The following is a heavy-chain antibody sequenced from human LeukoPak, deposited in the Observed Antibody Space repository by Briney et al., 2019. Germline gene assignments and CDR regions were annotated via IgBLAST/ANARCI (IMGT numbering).Heavy chain of an antibody. V-gene: IGHV1-69*06. CDR1: GGTFSSYA. Sequence: GASVKVSCKASGGTFSSYAISWVRQAPGQGLEWMGGIIPIFGTANYAQKFQGRVTITADKSTSTAYMELSSLRSEDTAVYYCAREWEQAAAGTDYYYYMDVWGKGTTVTISS. J-gene: IGHJ6*03. D-gene: IGHD6-13*01. CDR2: IIPIFGTA. CDR3: AREWEQAAAGTDYYYYMDV.